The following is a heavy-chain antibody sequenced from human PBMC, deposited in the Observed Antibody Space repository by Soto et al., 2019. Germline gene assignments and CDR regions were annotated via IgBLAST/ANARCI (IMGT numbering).Heavy chain of an antibody. D-gene: IGHD3-22*01. CDR2: IYYSGST. CDR1: GGSISSGDYY. CDR3: AREGVYDSSGYYPGY. J-gene: IGHJ4*02. V-gene: IGHV4-30-4*01. Sequence: SETLSLTCTVSGGSISSGDYYWSWIRQPPGKGLDWIGYIYYSGSTYYNPSLKSRVTISVDTSKNQFSLKLSSVTAADTAVYYCAREGVYDSSGYYPGYWGQGTLVTVSS.